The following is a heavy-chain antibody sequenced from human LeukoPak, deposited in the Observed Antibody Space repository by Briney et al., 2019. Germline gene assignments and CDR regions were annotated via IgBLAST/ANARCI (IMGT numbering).Heavy chain of an antibody. Sequence: PSETLSLTCTVSGGSISSHYWSWIRQPPGKGLEWIGYIYYSGSTNYNPSLKSRVTISVDTSKNQFSLKLSSVTAADTAVYYCARDYADAFDIWGQGTMVTVSS. CDR3: ARDYADAFDI. J-gene: IGHJ3*02. CDR1: GGSISSHY. CDR2: IYYSGST. V-gene: IGHV4-59*11. D-gene: IGHD4-17*01.